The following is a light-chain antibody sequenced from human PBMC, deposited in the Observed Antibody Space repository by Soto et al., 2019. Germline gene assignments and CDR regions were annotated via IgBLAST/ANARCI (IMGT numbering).Light chain of an antibody. CDR3: QQHDNLPLT. V-gene: IGKV1-33*01. Sequence: DIQMTKSPSSLSASVGDRVTITCQASQEISYFANWYQQKPGKDPKVLIYDASILEPGVPSRFSGSGSGTDFRFTISSLQPEDIATYYCQQHDNLPLTFGGGTKVDIK. CDR1: QEISYF. CDR2: DAS. J-gene: IGKJ4*01.